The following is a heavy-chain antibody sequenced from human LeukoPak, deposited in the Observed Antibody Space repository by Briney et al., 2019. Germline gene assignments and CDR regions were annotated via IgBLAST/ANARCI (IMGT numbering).Heavy chain of an antibody. J-gene: IGHJ4*02. Sequence: ASVKVSCKASGYTFTNYYIHWVRQAPGQGLEWMGIINPSGGGTAYAQKFQGRVTMTRDTSTSTVYMELSSLRSDDTAVFYCARTSSAWYFDYWGQGTLVAVSS. V-gene: IGHV1-46*01. CDR1: GYTFTNYY. D-gene: IGHD6-19*01. CDR2: INPSGGGT. CDR3: ARTSSAWYFDY.